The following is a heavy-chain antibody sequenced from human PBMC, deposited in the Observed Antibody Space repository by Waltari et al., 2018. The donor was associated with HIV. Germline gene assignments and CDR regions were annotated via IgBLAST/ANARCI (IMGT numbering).Heavy chain of an antibody. V-gene: IGHV4-39*01. D-gene: IGHD3-22*01. CDR2: IYYSGST. Sequence: QLQLQESGPGLVKPSETLSLTCTVSGGSISRSSYYWGWIRQPPGKGLEWIGSIYYSGSTYYNPSLKSRVTISVDTSKNQFSLKLSSVTAADTAVYYCARHLGVGITMIVVVTAIDYWGQGTLVTVSS. J-gene: IGHJ4*02. CDR3: ARHLGVGITMIVVVTAIDY. CDR1: GGSISRSSYY.